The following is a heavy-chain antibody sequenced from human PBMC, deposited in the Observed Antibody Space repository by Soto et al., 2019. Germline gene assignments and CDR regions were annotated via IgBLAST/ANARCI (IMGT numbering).Heavy chain of an antibody. CDR2: IYYSGST. CDR1: GGSISTGGYY. CDR3: ARAGGFCSGGTCYSYDY. V-gene: IGHV4-31*03. J-gene: IGHJ4*02. D-gene: IGHD2-15*01. Sequence: QVQLQESGPGLVKSSQTLSLTCTVSGGSISTGGYYWSWIRQHPGKGLEWIGYIYYSGSTSYNPSLKSRVTISVDTSKTQFSLKLSSVTAADTAVYYCARAGGFCSGGTCYSYDYWGQGTLVTVSS.